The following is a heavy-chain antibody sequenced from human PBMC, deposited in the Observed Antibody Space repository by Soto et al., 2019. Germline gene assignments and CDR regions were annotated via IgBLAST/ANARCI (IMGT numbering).Heavy chain of an antibody. CDR2: ISGSGGST. Sequence: QPGGSLRLSCAASGFTFSSYAMSWVRQAPGKGLEWVSAISGSGGSTYYADSVKGRFTISRDNSKNTLYLQMNSLRAEDTAVYYCAKDRPSGLLWFGEQMALLDYWGQGTLVTVSS. V-gene: IGHV3-23*01. CDR1: GFTFSSYA. D-gene: IGHD3-10*01. CDR3: AKDRPSGLLWFGEQMALLDY. J-gene: IGHJ4*02.